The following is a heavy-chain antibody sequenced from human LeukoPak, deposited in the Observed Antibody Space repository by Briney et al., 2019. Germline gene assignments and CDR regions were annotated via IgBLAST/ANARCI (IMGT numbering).Heavy chain of an antibody. J-gene: IGHJ6*02. V-gene: IGHV1-8*01. D-gene: IGHD2-15*01. Sequence: ASVKVSCKASGYTFTSYDINWVRQATGQGLEWMGWMNPNSGNTGYAQKFQGRVTMTRNTSISTAYMELSSLRSEDTAVYYCARVFGSGYGMDVWGQGTTVTVSS. CDR1: GYTFTSYD. CDR3: ARVFGSGYGMDV. CDR2: MNPNSGNT.